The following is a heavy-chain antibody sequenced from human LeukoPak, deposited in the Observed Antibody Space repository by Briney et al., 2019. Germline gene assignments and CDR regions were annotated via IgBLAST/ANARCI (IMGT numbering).Heavy chain of an antibody. CDR1: GFTFSSYA. Sequence: PGGSLRLSCAASGFTFSSYAMHWVRQAAGKGLEWVAIISYDGTNKYQADSVKGRCTISRDNSRNTLYLQINSLRAEDTAVYYCAKGPKYDFWSGTRDYYFDYWGQGTLVTVPS. CDR2: ISYDGTNK. J-gene: IGHJ4*02. V-gene: IGHV3-30-3*01. D-gene: IGHD3-3*01. CDR3: AKGPKYDFWSGTRDYYFDY.